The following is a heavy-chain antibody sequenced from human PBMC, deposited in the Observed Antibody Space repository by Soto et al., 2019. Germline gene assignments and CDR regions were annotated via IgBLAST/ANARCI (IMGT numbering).Heavy chain of an antibody. J-gene: IGHJ5*02. CDR3: TTDGGVSAYPLFWA. V-gene: IGHV3-15*01. CDR2: LKSRRDGGTS. CDR1: GITFTNAW. Sequence: EVQLVESGGGLVKPGGSLRLSCAASGITFTNAWMGWVRQAPGKGLGWIGRLKSRRDGGTSDYAAPVKGRFSISKDESKNTLDLQMNSLKTEDTAVYHCTTDGGVSAYPLFWAWGQGTMVTVSS. D-gene: IGHD2-8*02.